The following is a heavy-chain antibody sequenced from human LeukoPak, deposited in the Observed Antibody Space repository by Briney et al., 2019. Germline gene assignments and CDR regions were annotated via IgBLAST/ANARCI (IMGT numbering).Heavy chain of an antibody. V-gene: IGHV1-69*05. CDR2: IIPIFGTA. CDR1: GGTFSSYA. D-gene: IGHD5-24*01. CDR3: ARAGGATTEGYYFDY. Sequence: SVKVSCKASGGTFSSYAISWVRQAPGQGLEWVGGIIPIFGTANYAQKFQGRVTITTDESTSTAYMEPSSLRSEDTAVYYCARAGGATTEGYYFDYWGQGTLVTVSS. J-gene: IGHJ4*02.